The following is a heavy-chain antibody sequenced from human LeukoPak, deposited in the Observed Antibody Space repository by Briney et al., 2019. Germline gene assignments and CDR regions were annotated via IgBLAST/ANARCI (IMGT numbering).Heavy chain of an antibody. V-gene: IGHV3-7*01. J-gene: IGHJ4*02. CDR2: INQDGSDR. CDR3: ARDLSIAVAGADY. D-gene: IGHD6-19*01. CDR1: GFTFSTYW. Sequence: GESLRLSCAASGFTFSTYWMTWVRQAPGKGLEWVANINQDGSDRYYVDSVKGRFTISRDNAKSSLYLQMNSLRADDTAVYYCARDLSIAVAGADYWGQGTLVTVSS.